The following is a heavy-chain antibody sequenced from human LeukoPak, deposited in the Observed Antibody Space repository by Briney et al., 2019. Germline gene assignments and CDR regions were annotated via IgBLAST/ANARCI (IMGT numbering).Heavy chain of an antibody. D-gene: IGHD1-26*01. CDR1: GGSISSYS. CDR3: ARGLALTIVGATFGYYYGMDV. CDR2: IYYSGST. Sequence: SETLSLTCTVSGGSISSYSWSWIRQPPGKGLEWIGYIYYSGSTNYNPSLKSRVTISVDTSKNQFSLKLSSVTAADTAVYYCARGLALTIVGATFGYYYGMDVWGQGTTVTVSS. V-gene: IGHV4-59*01. J-gene: IGHJ6*02.